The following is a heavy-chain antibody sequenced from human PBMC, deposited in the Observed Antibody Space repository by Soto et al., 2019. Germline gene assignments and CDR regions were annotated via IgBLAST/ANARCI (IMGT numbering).Heavy chain of an antibody. CDR1: GYTFTSYG. CDR3: ARDEGAYYYDSSGSPPGAFDI. Sequence: GASVKVSCKASGYTFTSYGISWVRQAPGQGLEWMGWISAYNGNTNYAQKLQGRVAMTTDTSTSTAYMELRSLRSDDTAVYYCARDEGAYYYDSSGSPPGAFDIWGQGTMVTVS. J-gene: IGHJ3*02. V-gene: IGHV1-18*04. CDR2: ISAYNGNT. D-gene: IGHD3-22*01.